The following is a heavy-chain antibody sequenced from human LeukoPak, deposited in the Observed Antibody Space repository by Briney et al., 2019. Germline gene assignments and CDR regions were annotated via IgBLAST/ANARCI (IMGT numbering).Heavy chain of an antibody. CDR2: INPNSGGT. D-gene: IGHD4-17*01. V-gene: IGHV1-2*02. Sequence: ASVKVSCKASGYTFAGYYMHWVGQAPGQGLEWMGWINPNSGGTNYAQKFQGRVTMTRDTSISTAYMELSRLRSDDTAVYYCARGYYGDYGRDYYYGMDVWGQGTTVTVSS. CDR1: GYTFAGYY. J-gene: IGHJ6*02. CDR3: ARGYYGDYGRDYYYGMDV.